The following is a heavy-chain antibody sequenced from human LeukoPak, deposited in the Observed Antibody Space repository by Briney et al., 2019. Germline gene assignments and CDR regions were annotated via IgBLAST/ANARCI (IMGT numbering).Heavy chain of an antibody. CDR3: ARESGDGFVDY. J-gene: IGHJ4*02. Sequence: SETLSLTCTVSGGSVSSGSYYWSWIRQPPGKGLEWIGYIYYSGSTNYNPSLKSRVTISVDTSKNQFSLKLSSVTAADTAVYYCARESGDGFVDYWGQGTLVTVSS. V-gene: IGHV4-61*01. D-gene: IGHD1-26*01. CDR1: GGSVSSGSYY. CDR2: IYYSGST.